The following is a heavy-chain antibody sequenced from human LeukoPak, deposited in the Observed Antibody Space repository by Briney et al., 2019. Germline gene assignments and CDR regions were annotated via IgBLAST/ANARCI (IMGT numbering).Heavy chain of an antibody. V-gene: IGHV1-18*01. J-gene: IGHJ5*02. CDR1: GYTFTSYG. Sequence: ASVKVSCKASGYTFTSYGISWLRQAPGQGLEWMGWISAYNGNTNYAQKLQGRVTMTTDTSTSTAYMELRSLRSDDTAVYYCARAIRRDDFWSGYSGYNWFDPWGQGTLVTVSS. D-gene: IGHD3-3*01. CDR3: ARAIRRDDFWSGYSGYNWFDP. CDR2: ISAYNGNT.